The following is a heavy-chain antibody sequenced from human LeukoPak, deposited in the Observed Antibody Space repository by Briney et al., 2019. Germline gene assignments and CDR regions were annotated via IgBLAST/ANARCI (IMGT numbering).Heavy chain of an antibody. D-gene: IGHD3-10*01. CDR1: GGSISSYY. CDR3: ARLDRFGANYYYMDV. CDR2: IYTSGST. Sequence: PSETLSPTCTVSGGSISSYYWSWIRQPPEKGLEWIGYIYTSGSTNYHPSLKSRVTISVDTSKNQFSLKLNSVTAADTAVYYCARLDRFGANYYYMDVWGKGTSVTVSS. V-gene: IGHV4-4*09. J-gene: IGHJ6*03.